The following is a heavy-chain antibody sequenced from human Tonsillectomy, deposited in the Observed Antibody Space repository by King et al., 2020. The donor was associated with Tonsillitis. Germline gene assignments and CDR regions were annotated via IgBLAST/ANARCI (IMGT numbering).Heavy chain of an antibody. Sequence: VQLVESGGGVVQPRTSLRLSCAASGFTFSSYGMHWVRQAPGKGLEWVALISYDGSNKYYADSVKGRFTISRDNSKNTVYLQMNSLRAEDTAVFYCAKDMVPDAFFEIEYFYGMDVWGRGTTVIVSS. V-gene: IGHV3-30*18. CDR1: GFTFSSYG. J-gene: IGHJ6*02. CDR3: AKDMVPDAFFEIEYFYGMDV. D-gene: IGHD2-2*01. CDR2: ISYDGSNK.